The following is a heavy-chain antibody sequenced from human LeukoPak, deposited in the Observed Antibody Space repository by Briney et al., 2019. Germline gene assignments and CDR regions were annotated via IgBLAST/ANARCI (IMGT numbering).Heavy chain of an antibody. Sequence: PGGSLRLSCAASGFTFSSYSMNWVRQAPGKGLEWVSSISSSSSYIYYADSVKGRFTISRDNSKNTLYLQMNSLRAEDTAVYYCARDGNYYDSSPPRPGFDYWGQGTLVTVSS. V-gene: IGHV3-21*01. J-gene: IGHJ4*02. CDR3: ARDGNYYDSSPPRPGFDY. CDR1: GFTFSSYS. CDR2: ISSSSSYI. D-gene: IGHD3-22*01.